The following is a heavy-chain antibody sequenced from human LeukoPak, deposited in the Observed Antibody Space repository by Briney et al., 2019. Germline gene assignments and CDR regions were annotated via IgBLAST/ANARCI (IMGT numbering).Heavy chain of an antibody. CDR2: MNPNSGNT. V-gene: IGHV1-8*01. CDR3: ARTYCGGDCYWVGSYYYYYGMDV. D-gene: IGHD2-21*02. CDR1: GYTFTSYD. Sequence: VASVKVSCKASGYTFTSYDINWVRQATGQGLEWMGWMNPNSGNTGYAQKFQGRVTMTRNTSISTAYMELSSLRSEDTAVYYCARTYCGGDCYWVGSYYYYYGMDVWGQGTTVTVSS. J-gene: IGHJ6*02.